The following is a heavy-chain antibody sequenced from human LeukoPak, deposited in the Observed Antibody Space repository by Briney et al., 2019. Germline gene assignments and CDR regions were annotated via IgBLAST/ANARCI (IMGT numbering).Heavy chain of an antibody. CDR1: GGTFSNYV. CDR2: IIPIFGTA. J-gene: IGHJ6*02. CDR3: AREDRDWYYGMDV. D-gene: IGHD3/OR15-3a*01. Sequence: GASVKVSCKASGGTFSNYVINWVRQAPGQGLEWMGGIIPIFGTANYAQKFQGRVTITTDESTSTAYMELSSLRSEDTAVYYCAREDRDWYYGMDVWGQGTTVTVSS. V-gene: IGHV1-69*05.